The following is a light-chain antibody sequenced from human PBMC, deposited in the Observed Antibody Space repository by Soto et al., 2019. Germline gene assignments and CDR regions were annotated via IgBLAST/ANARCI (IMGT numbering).Light chain of an antibody. Sequence: QSALTQPPSASGSPGQSVTISCTGTSSDVGGYNFVSWYQQHPGKAHKLIIYEVTKRPSGVPDRFSGSKSGNTASLTVSGLQGEDEADYYCTSYAGSNIPVVFGGGTKVTVL. CDR2: EVT. J-gene: IGLJ2*01. V-gene: IGLV2-8*01. CDR1: SSDVGGYNF. CDR3: TSYAGSNIPVV.